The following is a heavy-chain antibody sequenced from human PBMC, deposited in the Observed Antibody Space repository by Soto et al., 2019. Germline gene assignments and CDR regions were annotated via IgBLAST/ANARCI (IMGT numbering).Heavy chain of an antibody. CDR2: INHSGST. D-gene: IGHD6-13*01. Sequence: SETLSLTCAVYGGSFSGYYWSWIRQPPGKGLEWIGEINHSGSTDYNPSLKSRVTISVDTSKNQFSLKLSSVTAADTAVYYCACQYSSRWYVDVWGQGTTVTVSS. CDR1: GGSFSGYY. V-gene: IGHV4-34*01. J-gene: IGHJ6*02. CDR3: ACQYSSRWYVDV.